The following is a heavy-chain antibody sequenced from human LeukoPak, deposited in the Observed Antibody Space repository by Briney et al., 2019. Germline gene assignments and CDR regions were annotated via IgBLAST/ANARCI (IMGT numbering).Heavy chain of an antibody. CDR3: ARGRDVDS. Sequence: GGSLRLSCAASGFTFTTYTMNWVRQAPGKGLEWVANENQDGSEIYYVDSVKGRFIMSRDNTKNSFYLQMSSLRVEDTAVYYCARGRDVDSWGQGTLVTVSS. CDR2: ENQDGSEI. V-gene: IGHV3-7*03. J-gene: IGHJ5*01. CDR1: GFTFTTYT.